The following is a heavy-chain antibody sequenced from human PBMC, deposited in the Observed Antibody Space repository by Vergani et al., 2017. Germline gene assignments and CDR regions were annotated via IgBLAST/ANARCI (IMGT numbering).Heavy chain of an antibody. CDR2: IIPIFGTA. D-gene: IGHD6-13*01. Sequence: QVQLVQSGAEVKKPGASVKVSCKVSGGTFSSYAISWVRQAPGQGLEWMGGIIPIFGTANYAQKFQGRVTITADESTSTAYMELSSLRAEDTAVYYCAKDGLGSSWYGSNYYYYMDVWGKGTTVTVSS. CDR3: AKDGLGSSWYGSNYYYYMDV. CDR1: GGTFSSYA. V-gene: IGHV1-69*13. J-gene: IGHJ6*03.